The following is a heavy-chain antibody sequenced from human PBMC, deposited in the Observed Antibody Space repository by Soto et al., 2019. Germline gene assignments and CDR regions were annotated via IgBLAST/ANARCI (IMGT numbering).Heavy chain of an antibody. CDR2: ITTYNVNT. CDR3: ARGLTGYGMDV. CDR1: RYIFTNYG. J-gene: IGHJ6*02. V-gene: IGHV1-18*01. Sequence: QVQLVQSGVEVREPGASVKVSCKAVRYIFTNYGVSWVRQAPGQGLEWMGWITTYNVNTEYAQKFQGRVTMTTDASTSTAYMELGSLRSDDTAIYYCARGLTGYGMDVWGQGSTGTVSS.